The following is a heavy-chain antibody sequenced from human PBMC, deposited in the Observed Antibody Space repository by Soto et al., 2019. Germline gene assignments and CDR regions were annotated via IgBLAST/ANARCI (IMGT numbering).Heavy chain of an antibody. V-gene: IGHV4-34*01. D-gene: IGHD6-13*01. J-gene: IGHJ5*02. CDR2: INHSGST. CDR3: ARGRVAAAGGDWFDP. Sequence: TSETLSLTYAVYGGSFSGYYWSWIRQPPGKGLEWIGEINHSGSTNYNPSLKSRVTISVDTSKNQFSLKLSSVTAADTAVYYCARGRVAAAGGDWFDPWGQGTLVTVSS. CDR1: GGSFSGYY.